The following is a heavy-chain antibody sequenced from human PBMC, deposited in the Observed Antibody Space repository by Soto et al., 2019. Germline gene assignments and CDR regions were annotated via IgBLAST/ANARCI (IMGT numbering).Heavy chain of an antibody. J-gene: IGHJ4*02. CDR1: GFTFSSYA. V-gene: IGHV3-23*01. Sequence: AAGSLRLSCAASGFTFSSYAMSWVRQAPGKGLEWVSAISGSGGSTYYADSVKGRFTISRDNSKNTLYLQMNSLRAEDTAVYYCAKDLKGGMVRPTAFDYWGQGTLVTVSS. CDR2: ISGSGGST. D-gene: IGHD3-10*01. CDR3: AKDLKGGMVRPTAFDY.